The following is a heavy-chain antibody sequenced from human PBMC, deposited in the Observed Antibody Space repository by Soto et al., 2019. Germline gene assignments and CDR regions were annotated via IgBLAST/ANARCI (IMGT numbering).Heavy chain of an antibody. V-gene: IGHV1-69*01. D-gene: IGHD3-3*01. CDR2: IIPIFGTA. CDR1: GGTFSSYA. CDR3: AREFGLFGVVDYGMDV. J-gene: IGHJ6*02. Sequence: QVQMVQSGAEVKKPGSSVTVFCKASGGTFSSYAISWVRQAPGQGLEWMGGIIPIFGTANYAQKFQGRVTITADESTSTAYMELSSLRSEDTAVYYCAREFGLFGVVDYGMDVWGQGTTVSVSS.